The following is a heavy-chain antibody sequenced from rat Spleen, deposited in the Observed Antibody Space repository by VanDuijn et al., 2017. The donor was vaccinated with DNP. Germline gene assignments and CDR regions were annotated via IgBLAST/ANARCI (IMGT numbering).Heavy chain of an antibody. V-gene: IGHV5S10*01. CDR1: GFTFSDYN. CDR2: ITYDGSRT. CDR3: TRHVPTEDYYSDH. D-gene: IGHD1-11*01. J-gene: IGHJ2*01. Sequence: EVQLVESGGGLVQSGRSLKVSCAASGFTFSDYNMAWVRQAPKKGLEWVATITYDGSRTYYRDSVKGRFTISRDNAKSSLYLQMNSLKSEDTATYYCTRHVPTEDYYSDHWGQGVMVTVSS.